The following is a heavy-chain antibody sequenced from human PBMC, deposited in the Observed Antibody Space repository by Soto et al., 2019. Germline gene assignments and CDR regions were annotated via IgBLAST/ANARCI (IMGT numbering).Heavy chain of an antibody. J-gene: IGHJ6*02. Sequence: QVQVLQSGVEVRRPGSSVKVSCKASGYTFKNCVISGVRQAPGQGLEWMGGIIPLFGTTDFAQRFQGRLTITTDESTTTAYMDLSRLRSEDTATYYCAAELGFGKLSVVWGQGTTVIVSS. CDR2: IIPLFGTT. V-gene: IGHV1-69*01. D-gene: IGHD3-10*01. CDR3: AAELGFGKLSVV. CDR1: GYTFKNCV.